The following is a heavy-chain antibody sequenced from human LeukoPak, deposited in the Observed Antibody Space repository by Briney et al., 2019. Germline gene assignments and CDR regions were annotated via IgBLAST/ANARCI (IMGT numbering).Heavy chain of an antibody. CDR3: TRDQGWQQFDS. D-gene: IGHD5-24*01. CDR2: INNHGSET. J-gene: IGHJ4*02. Sequence: GGSLRLSCAASAFTFSDYWMTWVRQTPGKGLERVANINNHGSETYYVDSVRGRFTISRDNAKNSLYLQMNSLRVDDTAVYFCTRDQGWQQFDSWGQGTLVTVSS. V-gene: IGHV3-7*01. CDR1: AFTFSDYW.